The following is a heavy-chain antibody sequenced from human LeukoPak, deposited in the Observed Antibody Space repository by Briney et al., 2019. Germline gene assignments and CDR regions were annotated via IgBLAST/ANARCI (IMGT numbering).Heavy chain of an antibody. CDR3: ARRSDVIGAI. CDR2: IYPRDSDT. Sequence: GESLRISCKASGYTFTHQWIGWVRQMSGSGLEWMGIIYPRDSDTIYSPSFQGHVTISADTSINTAYLEWSSLEASDTAIYYCARRSDVIGAIRGQGTLVTVSS. V-gene: IGHV5-51*01. CDR1: GYTFTHQW. D-gene: IGHD3-10*01. J-gene: IGHJ4*02.